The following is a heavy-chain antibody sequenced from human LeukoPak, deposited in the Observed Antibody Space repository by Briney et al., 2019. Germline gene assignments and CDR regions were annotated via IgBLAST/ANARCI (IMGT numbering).Heavy chain of an antibody. CDR3: ARAPSSWGSPFDY. J-gene: IGHJ4*02. Sequence: PSETLSLTCTVPGGSISSYYWSWIRQPPGKGLEWIGYIYYSGSTNYNPSLKSRATILVDTSKNQFSLKLSSVTVADTAVYYCARAPSSWGSPFDYWGQGALVAVSS. CDR2: IYYSGST. CDR1: GGSISSYY. D-gene: IGHD6-13*01. V-gene: IGHV4-59*01.